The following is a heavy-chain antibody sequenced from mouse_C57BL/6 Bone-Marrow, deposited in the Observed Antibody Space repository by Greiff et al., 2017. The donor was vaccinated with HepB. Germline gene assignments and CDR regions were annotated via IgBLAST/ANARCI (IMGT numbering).Heavy chain of an antibody. CDR3: TRFYDGYHFYYAMDY. CDR2: ISSGGDYI. V-gene: IGHV5-9-1*02. CDR1: GFTFSSYA. D-gene: IGHD2-3*01. J-gene: IGHJ4*01. Sequence: EVKLMESGEGLVKPGGSLKLSCAASGFTFSSYAMSWVRQTPEKRLEWVAYISSGGDYIYYADTVKGRFTISRDNARNTLYLQMSSLKSEDTAMYYCTRFYDGYHFYYAMDYWGQGTSVTVSS.